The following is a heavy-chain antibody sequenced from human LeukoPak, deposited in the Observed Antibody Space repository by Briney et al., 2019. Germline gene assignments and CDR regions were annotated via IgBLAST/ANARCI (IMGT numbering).Heavy chain of an antibody. Sequence: PGGSLRLSRAASGFTFSDHYMDWVRQAPGKGLDWVGRVRNKPNTYTTDYAASVKGRFTISRDDSKNSPYLQMNSLKTEDAAVYYCTRVRLGDYFDYWGQGTLVTVSS. D-gene: IGHD4-17*01. V-gene: IGHV3-72*01. CDR3: TRVRLGDYFDY. CDR1: GFTFSDHY. J-gene: IGHJ4*02. CDR2: VRNKPNTYTT.